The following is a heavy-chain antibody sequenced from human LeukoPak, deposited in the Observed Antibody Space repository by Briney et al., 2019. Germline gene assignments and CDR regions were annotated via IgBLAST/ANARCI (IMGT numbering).Heavy chain of an antibody. CDR3: AKDGARYLLTYYFEY. V-gene: IGHV3-30*18. CDR2: ISYDGSKQ. CDR1: GFTFSSHD. Sequence: GGSLRLSCAAPGFTFSSHDMHWVRQAPGKGLEWVAAISYDGSKQLYADSVKGRFTISRDNSKNTLNLQMNSLRDEDTAVYYCAKDGARYLLTYYFEYWGQGTLVTVSS. J-gene: IGHJ4*02. D-gene: IGHD3-9*01.